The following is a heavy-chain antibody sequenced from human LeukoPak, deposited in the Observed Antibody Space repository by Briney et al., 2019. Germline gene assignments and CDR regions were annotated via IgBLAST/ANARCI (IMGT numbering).Heavy chain of an antibody. CDR1: GGSISSGGYS. CDR3: ARRTLEWLSPIDY. CDR2: IYHSGST. Sequence: SETLSLTCAVSGGSISSGGYSWSWIRQPPGKGLEWIGYIYHSGSTNYNPSPKSRVTISVDTSKNQFSLKLSSVTAADTAVYYCARRTLEWLSPIDYWGQGTLVTVSS. V-gene: IGHV4-30-2*01. D-gene: IGHD3-3*01. J-gene: IGHJ4*02.